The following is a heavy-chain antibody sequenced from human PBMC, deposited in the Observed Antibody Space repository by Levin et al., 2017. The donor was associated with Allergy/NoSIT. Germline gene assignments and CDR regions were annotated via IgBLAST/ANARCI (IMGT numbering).Heavy chain of an antibody. CDR1: GFTFSDYY. V-gene: IGHV3-11*01. CDR2: ISSSGSTI. Sequence: GESLKISCAASGFTFSDYYMSWIRQAPGKGLEWVSYISSSGSTIYYADSVKGRFTISRDNAKNSLYLQMNSLRAEDTAVYYCASPGVLLSFGTPWGQGTLVTVSS. CDR3: ASPGVLLSFGTP. D-gene: IGHD3-10*01. J-gene: IGHJ5*02.